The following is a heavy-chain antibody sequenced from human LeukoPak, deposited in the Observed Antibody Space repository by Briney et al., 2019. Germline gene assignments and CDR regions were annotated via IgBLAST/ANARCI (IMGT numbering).Heavy chain of an antibody. Sequence: ASVKVSCKASGGTFSSYAISWVRQAPGQGLEWMGGIIPIFGTANYAQKFQGRVTITADKSTSTAYMELSSLRSEDTAVYYCAIASQLSVVLFYYYMDVWGKGTTVTVSS. CDR3: AIASQLSVVLFYYYMDV. CDR2: IIPIFGTA. D-gene: IGHD3-16*02. CDR1: GGTFSSYA. J-gene: IGHJ6*03. V-gene: IGHV1-69*06.